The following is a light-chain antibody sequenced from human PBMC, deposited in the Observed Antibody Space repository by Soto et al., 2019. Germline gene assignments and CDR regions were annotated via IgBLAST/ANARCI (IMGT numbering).Light chain of an antibody. CDR1: QDISSY. CDR3: QQLTSYPRT. V-gene: IGKV1-9*01. CDR2: AAS. Sequence: IQLTQSPSSLSASVGDRVTITCRASQDISSYLAWYQQKLGKAPKLLIYAASTLQSGVPSRFSGSGSGTYFTLTISSLQPEDFATYYCQQLTSYPRTFGQATKVEIK. J-gene: IGKJ1*01.